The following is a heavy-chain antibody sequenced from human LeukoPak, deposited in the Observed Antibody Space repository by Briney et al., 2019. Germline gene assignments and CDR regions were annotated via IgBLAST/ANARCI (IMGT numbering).Heavy chain of an antibody. D-gene: IGHD2-21*02. V-gene: IGHV4-59*01. J-gene: IGHJ6*02. CDR3: ARDPTDYYYGMDV. Sequence: SETLSLICTVSGGSISSYYWSWIRQPPGKGLEWIGYIYYSGSTNYNPSLKSRVTISVDTSKNQFSLKLSSVTAADTAVYYCARDPTDYYYGMDVWAKGPRSPSP. CDR2: IYYSGST. CDR1: GGSISSYY.